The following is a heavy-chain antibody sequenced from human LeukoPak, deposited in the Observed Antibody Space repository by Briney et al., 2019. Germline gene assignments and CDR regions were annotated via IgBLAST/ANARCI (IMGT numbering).Heavy chain of an antibody. V-gene: IGHV4-59*08. Sequence: SETLSLTCTVSGGSISSYYWSWIRQPPGKGLEWIGYIYYSGSTNYNPSLKSRVTISVGKSKNQFSLKLSSVTAADTAVYYCARQPGSGWYRFDYWGQGTLVTVSS. CDR2: IYYSGST. J-gene: IGHJ4*02. CDR3: ARQPGSGWYRFDY. CDR1: GGSISSYY. D-gene: IGHD6-19*01.